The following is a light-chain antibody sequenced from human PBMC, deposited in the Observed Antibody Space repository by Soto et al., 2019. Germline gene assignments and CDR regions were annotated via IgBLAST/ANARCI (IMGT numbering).Light chain of an antibody. V-gene: IGLV1-40*01. Sequence: QSVLTQPPSVSGAPGQRVTISCTGSSSNIGSGFDVHWYQHLPGTAPKLLIYANRNRPSGVPDRFSGSKSGTSVSLAITGLQAEDEADYYCQSFDTSLSGNVVFGGGTKVTVL. CDR2: ANR. CDR3: QSFDTSLSGNVV. J-gene: IGLJ2*01. CDR1: SSNIGSGFD.